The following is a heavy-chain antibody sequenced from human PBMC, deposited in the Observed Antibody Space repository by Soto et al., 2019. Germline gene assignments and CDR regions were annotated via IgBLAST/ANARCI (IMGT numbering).Heavy chain of an antibody. Sequence: QGQLVQSGAEVKKPGSSVTVSCKASGGTFSSYAISWVRQAPGQGLEWTGGLLPMFVTTNYEQKFKGRVRITADESTSTAYVELGSLRSAASAVYYCARVVTVVKFFNYWYFDLWGLGTLGTVSS. CDR2: LLPMFVTT. D-gene: IGHD2-15*01. V-gene: IGHV1-69*12. CDR3: ARVVTVVKFFNYWYFDL. CDR1: GGTFSSYA. J-gene: IGHJ2*01.